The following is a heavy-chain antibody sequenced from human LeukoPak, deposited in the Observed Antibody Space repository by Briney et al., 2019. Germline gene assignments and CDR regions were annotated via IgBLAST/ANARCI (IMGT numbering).Heavy chain of an antibody. CDR3: ARDTHYYGSGSPAFDI. V-gene: IGHV3-48*01. CDR2: ISFSSATI. Sequence: GGSLKLSCEASGFTFSSYSMNWVRQAPGKGLEWVSYISFSSATIHYADSVKGRFTVSRDNAKNSLYLQMNSLRAEDTALYFCARDTHYYGSGSPAFDIWGQGTMVTVSS. J-gene: IGHJ3*02. D-gene: IGHD3-10*01. CDR1: GFTFSSYS.